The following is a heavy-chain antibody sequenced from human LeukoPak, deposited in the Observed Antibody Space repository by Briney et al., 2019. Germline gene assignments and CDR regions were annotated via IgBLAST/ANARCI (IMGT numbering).Heavy chain of an antibody. D-gene: IGHD3-10*01. CDR2: IYHSGSA. CDR1: GYSISSGYY. V-gene: IGHV4-38-2*02. CDR3: ARADFYCSGSPIVDY. J-gene: IGHJ4*02. Sequence: SETLSLTCTVSGYSISSGYYWAWIRQPPGKGLEWIGNIYHSGSAYYNPSLKTRVTISVDTSKNQFSLKLSSVTAADTAVYYCARADFYCSGSPIVDYWGQGTLVTVSS.